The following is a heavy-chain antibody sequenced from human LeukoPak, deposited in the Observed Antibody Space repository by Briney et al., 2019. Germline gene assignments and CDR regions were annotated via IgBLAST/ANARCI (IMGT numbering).Heavy chain of an antibody. CDR2: INHSGST. CDR3: ARPWGIAAAGTKST. CDR1: GGSFSGYY. Sequence: SETLSLTCAVYGGSFSGYYWSWIRQPPGKGLEWIGEINHSGSTNYNPSLKSRVTISVDKSKNQFSLKLSSVTAADTAVYYCARPWGIAAAGTKSTWGQGTLVTVSS. V-gene: IGHV4-34*01. J-gene: IGHJ5*02. D-gene: IGHD6-13*01.